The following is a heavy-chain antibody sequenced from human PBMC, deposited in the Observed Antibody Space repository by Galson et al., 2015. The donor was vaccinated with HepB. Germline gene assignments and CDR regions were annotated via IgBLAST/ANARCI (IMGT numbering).Heavy chain of an antibody. J-gene: IGHJ2*01. CDR3: ARDLTGYSSTWRRYWFFDP. V-gene: IGHV3-48*04. D-gene: IGHD6-13*01. CDR2: ISSSSTTI. Sequence: SLRLSCAASGFTFSSYSMNWVRQAPGKGLEWVSFISSSSTTIYYADSVKGRFPISRDDAKNSLYLQMNSLRAEDTAVYYCARDLTGYSSTWRRYWFFDPWGRGTLVTVSS. CDR1: GFTFSSYS.